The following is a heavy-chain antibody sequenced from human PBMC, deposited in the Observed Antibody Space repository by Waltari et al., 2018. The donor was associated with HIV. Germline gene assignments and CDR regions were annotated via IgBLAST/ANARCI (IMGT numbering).Heavy chain of an antibody. CDR1: GFTCSDYS. J-gene: IGHJ6*02. Sequence: EVQLVESGGKLVQPGGSLRLSCLASGFTCSDYSMNWVRQGPGKGLEWVAYISATGTTIFYANSVKGRFTVSRDNVENSLYLDMSSLRAEDTGDYYCARCETVVTPFINKYLGLDVWGPGTTVTVSS. V-gene: IGHV3-48*01. D-gene: IGHD2-15*01. CDR3: ARCETVVTPFINKYLGLDV. CDR2: ISATGTTI.